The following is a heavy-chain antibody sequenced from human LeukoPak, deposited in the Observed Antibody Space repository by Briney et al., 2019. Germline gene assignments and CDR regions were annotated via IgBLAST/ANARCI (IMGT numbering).Heavy chain of an antibody. V-gene: IGHV4-34*01. CDR2: INHSGST. Sequence: SETLSLTCAVYGGSFSGCYWSWIRQPPGKGLEWIGEINHSGSTNYNPSLKSRVTISVDTSKNQFSLKLSSVTAADTAVYYCARQYYDFWSGYYTGGWFDPWGQGTLVTVSS. CDR3: ARQYYDFWSGYYTGGWFDP. D-gene: IGHD3-3*01. CDR1: GGSFSGCY. J-gene: IGHJ5*02.